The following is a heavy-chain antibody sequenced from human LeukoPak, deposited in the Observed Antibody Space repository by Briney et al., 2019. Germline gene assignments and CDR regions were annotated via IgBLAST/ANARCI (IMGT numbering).Heavy chain of an antibody. CDR1: GYTFTGDY. Sequence: ASVKVSCKASGYTFTGDYIHWVRQAPGQGLEWMGWINPHSGDTNYAQKFQGRVTMTRDTSITTAYMELSRLRSDDAAVYYCVKDAGSYGDFWGQGTLVTASS. J-gene: IGHJ4*02. D-gene: IGHD1-26*01. V-gene: IGHV1-2*02. CDR3: VKDAGSYGDF. CDR2: INPHSGDT.